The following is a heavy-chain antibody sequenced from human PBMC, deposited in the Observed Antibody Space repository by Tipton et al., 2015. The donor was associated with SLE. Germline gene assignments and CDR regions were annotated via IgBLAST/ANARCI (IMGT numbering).Heavy chain of an antibody. CDR2: IYTSGST. D-gene: IGHD1-1*01. Sequence: TLSLTCTVSGGSISSYYWSWFRQPAGKGLEWIGHIYTSGSTTYNPSPKSRVTMSVDTSKNQFSLQLSSVTAADTAVYYCARGLGWNDPFDIWGQGTMVTVSS. V-gene: IGHV4-4*07. CDR1: GGSISSYY. J-gene: IGHJ3*02. CDR3: ARGLGWNDPFDI.